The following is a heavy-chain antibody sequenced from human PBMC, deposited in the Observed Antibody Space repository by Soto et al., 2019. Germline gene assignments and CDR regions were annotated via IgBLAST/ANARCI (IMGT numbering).Heavy chain of an antibody. CDR1: GFTFSSYA. CDR3: ARDFKVGIYGSGSYYYYYYYGMDV. CDR2: ISYDGSNK. Sequence: GGSLRLSCAASGFTFSSYAMHWVRQAPGKGLEWVAVISYDGSNKYYADSVKGRFTISRDNSKNTLYLQMNSLRAEDTAVYYCARDFKVGIYGSGSYYYYYYYGMDVWGQGTTVTVSS. V-gene: IGHV3-30-3*01. D-gene: IGHD3-10*01. J-gene: IGHJ6*02.